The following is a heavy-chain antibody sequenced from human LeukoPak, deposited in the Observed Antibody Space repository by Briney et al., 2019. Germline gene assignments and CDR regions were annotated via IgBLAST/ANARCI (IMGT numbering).Heavy chain of an antibody. Sequence: PSETLSLTCAVYGGSFSGYYWSWIRQPPGKGLEWIGEINHSGSTNYNPSLKSRVTISVDTSKNQFSLKLSSVTAADTAVYYCAREGSHYDFWSGYYSSRGHYYYMDVWGKGTTVTVSS. D-gene: IGHD3-3*01. CDR3: AREGSHYDFWSGYYSSRGHYYYMDV. J-gene: IGHJ6*03. V-gene: IGHV4-34*01. CDR2: INHSGST. CDR1: GGSFSGYY.